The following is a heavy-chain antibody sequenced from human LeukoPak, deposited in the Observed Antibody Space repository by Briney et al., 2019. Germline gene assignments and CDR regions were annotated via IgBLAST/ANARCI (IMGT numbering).Heavy chain of an antibody. CDR1: AFTFSNSS. CDR2: ISNDGGRT. D-gene: IGHD6-25*01. J-gene: IGHJ4*02. Sequence: VGSLRLSCAASAFTFSNSSMHWVRQAPGKGLEYDSAISNDGGRTYYANSVKGRFTISRDNSKNTLYLQMGSLRAEDMAVYFCRRGGAAPAVDYWGQGTLVTVSS. V-gene: IGHV3-64*01. CDR3: RRGGAAPAVDY.